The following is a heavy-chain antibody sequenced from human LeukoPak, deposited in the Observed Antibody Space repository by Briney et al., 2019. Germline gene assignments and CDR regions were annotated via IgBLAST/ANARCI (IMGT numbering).Heavy chain of an antibody. D-gene: IGHD2-8*01. CDR2: ISAYNGNT. Sequence: ASVKVSCKASGYTFTSYGISWVRQAPGQGLEWMGWISAYNGNTNYAQKLQGRVTMTTDTSTSTAYMELRSLSSDDTAIYYCARGGSWCTDGVCYYYFDYWGQGSLVTVSS. V-gene: IGHV1-18*01. CDR1: GYTFTSYG. CDR3: ARGGSWCTDGVCYYYFDY. J-gene: IGHJ4*02.